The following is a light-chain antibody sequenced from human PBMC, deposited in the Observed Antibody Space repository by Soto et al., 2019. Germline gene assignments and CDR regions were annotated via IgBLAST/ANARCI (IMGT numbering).Light chain of an antibody. J-gene: IGKJ4*01. CDR3: QQYNSYSLT. CDR2: DAS. CDR1: QSISSW. Sequence: DIQMTQSPSTLSASVGDRVTITCRASQSISSWLAWYQQKPGKAPKLLIYDASRWESGVPSMFSGSVSGTEFTLTVSSLQPDDFATYYCQQYNSYSLTFGGGTKVEIK. V-gene: IGKV1-5*01.